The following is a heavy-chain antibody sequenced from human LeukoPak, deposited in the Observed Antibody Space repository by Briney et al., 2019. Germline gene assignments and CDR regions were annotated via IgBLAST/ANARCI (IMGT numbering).Heavy chain of an antibody. Sequence: ASVKVPCKASGYTFTGYFMHWVRQAPGQGLEWMGWINPNSGGTHYAQKFQGRVTMTSDTSISTAYMELSRLRSDDTAVYYCASDRSGLRSSYNDYWGQGTMVTVSS. V-gene: IGHV1-2*02. J-gene: IGHJ4*02. D-gene: IGHD3-10*01. CDR3: ASDRSGLRSSYNDY. CDR1: GYTFTGYF. CDR2: INPNSGGT.